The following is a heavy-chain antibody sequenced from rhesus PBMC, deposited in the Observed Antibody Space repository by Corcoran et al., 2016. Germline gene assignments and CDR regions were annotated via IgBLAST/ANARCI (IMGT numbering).Heavy chain of an antibody. CDR3: ARGGYSQRN. J-gene: IGHJ4*01. CDR2: SYGSGGGT. CDR1: GGSISDDYY. Sequence: QVQLQESGPGLVKPSETLSLTCAVSGGSISDDYYWSWIRQPPGKGLEWIWYSYGSGGGTNYNPSLKNRVTISIDTSQNQFYLKLSSVTAADAAVYYCARGGYSQRNWGQGVLVTVSS. V-gene: IGHV4-106*01. D-gene: IGHD1-44*02.